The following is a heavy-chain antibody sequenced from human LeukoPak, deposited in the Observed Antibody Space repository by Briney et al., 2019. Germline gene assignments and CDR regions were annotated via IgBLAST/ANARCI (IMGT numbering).Heavy chain of an antibody. V-gene: IGHV4-34*01. J-gene: IGHJ4*02. CDR2: INHSGST. CDR1: GGSFSGYY. D-gene: IGHD3-10*01. Sequence: SETLSLTCAVYGGSFSGYYWSWIRQPPGKGLEWIGEINHSGSTNYNPSLKSRVTISVDTSKNQFSLKLSSVTAADTAVYYCARGEPLIDVSTMVRVELYYFDYWGQGTLVTVSS. CDR3: ARGEPLIDVSTMVRVELYYFDY.